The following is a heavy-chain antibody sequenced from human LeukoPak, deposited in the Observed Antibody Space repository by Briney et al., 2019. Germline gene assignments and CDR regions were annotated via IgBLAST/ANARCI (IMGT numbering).Heavy chain of an antibody. CDR1: GFTFSSYA. CDR3: ARDRVSSSWLKYYYYYGMDV. V-gene: IGHV3-30-3*01. CDR2: ISYDGSNK. D-gene: IGHD6-13*01. J-gene: IGHJ6*02. Sequence: GRSLRLSCAASGFTFSSYAMHWVRQAPGKGLEWVSVISYDGSNKYYADSEKGRFTISRDNSKNTLYLQMNSLRAEDTAVYYCARDRVSSSWLKYYYYYGMDVWGQGTTVTVSS.